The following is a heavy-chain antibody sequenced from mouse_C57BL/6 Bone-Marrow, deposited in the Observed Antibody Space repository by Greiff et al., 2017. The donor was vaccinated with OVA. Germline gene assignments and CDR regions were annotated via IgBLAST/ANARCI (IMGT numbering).Heavy chain of an antibody. D-gene: IGHD2-12*01. CDR2: IYPRSGNT. CDR1: GYTFTSYG. Sequence: VKLMESGAELARPGASVKLSCKASGYTFTSYGISWVKQRTGQGLEWIGEIYPRSGNTYYNEKFKGKATLTADKSSSTAYMELRSLTSEDSAVYFCARNDPAWFAYWGQGTLVTVSA. CDR3: ARNDPAWFAY. J-gene: IGHJ3*01. V-gene: IGHV1-81*01.